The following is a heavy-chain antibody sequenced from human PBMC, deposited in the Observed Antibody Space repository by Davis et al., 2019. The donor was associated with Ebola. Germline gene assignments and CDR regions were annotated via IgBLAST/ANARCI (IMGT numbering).Heavy chain of an antibody. D-gene: IGHD3-10*01. CDR2: INPNIGVT. CDR1: GYTFTGYS. J-gene: IGHJ4*02. CDR3: AREGNAEVLLWFGELSC. V-gene: IGHV1-2*06. Sequence: ASVKVSCKASGYTFTGYSIHWVRQAPGQGLEWMGRINPNIGVTNYAQKFQGMVTMTRDTSISTAYMELSRLRSDDTAVYYCAREGNAEVLLWFGELSCWGQGTLVTVSS.